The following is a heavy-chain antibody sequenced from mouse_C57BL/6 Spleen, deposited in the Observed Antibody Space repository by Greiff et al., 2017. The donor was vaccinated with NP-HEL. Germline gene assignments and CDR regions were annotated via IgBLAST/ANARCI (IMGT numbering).Heavy chain of an antibody. J-gene: IGHJ2*01. Sequence: VQLQQSGAELVRPGASVKLSCTASGFNIKDYYMHWVKQRPEQGLEWIGRIDPEDGDTEYAPKFQGKATLTADTSSNTAYLQLSSLTSEDTAVYYFTTLNYGNSYFDYWGQGTTLTVSS. CDR1: GFNIKDYY. CDR3: TTLNYGNSYFDY. D-gene: IGHD2-1*01. V-gene: IGHV14-1*01. CDR2: IDPEDGDT.